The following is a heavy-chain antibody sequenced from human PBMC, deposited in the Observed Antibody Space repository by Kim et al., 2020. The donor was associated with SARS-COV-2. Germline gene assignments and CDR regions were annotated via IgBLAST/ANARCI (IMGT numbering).Heavy chain of an antibody. CDR3: ARGNWNYGWFDP. CDR1: GYTFTGYY. J-gene: IGHJ5*02. Sequence: ASVKVSCKASGYTFTGYYMHWVRQAPGQGLEWMGWINPNSGGTNYAQKFQGRVTTTRDTSISTAYMELSRLRSDDTAVYYCARGNWNYGWFDPWGQGTLVTVSS. V-gene: IGHV1-2*02. D-gene: IGHD1-7*01. CDR2: INPNSGGT.